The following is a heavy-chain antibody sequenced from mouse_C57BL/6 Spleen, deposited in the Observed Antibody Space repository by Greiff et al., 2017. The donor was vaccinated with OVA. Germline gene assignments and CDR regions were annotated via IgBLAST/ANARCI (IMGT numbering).Heavy chain of an antibody. D-gene: IGHD1-1*01. Sequence: QVQLQQPGAELVMPGASVKLSCKASGYTFTSYWMHWVKQRPGQGLEWIGEIDPSDSYTNYNQKFTGKSTLTVDKSSSTAYMQLSSLTSEDSAVYYCARRITNYWYFEGWGTGTTVTVSS. CDR2: IDPSDSYT. CDR1: GYTFTSYW. J-gene: IGHJ1*03. CDR3: ARRITNYWYFEG. V-gene: IGHV1-69*01.